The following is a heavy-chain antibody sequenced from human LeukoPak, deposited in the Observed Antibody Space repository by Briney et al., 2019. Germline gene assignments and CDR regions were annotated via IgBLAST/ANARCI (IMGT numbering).Heavy chain of an antibody. Sequence: GGSLRLSCAASGFTFSSYAMHWVRQAPGKGLEWVAVISYDGSNKYYADSVKGRFTISRDNSKNTLYLQMNSLRAEDTAVYYCARGGIVVPYYYMDVWGKGTTVTVSS. CDR3: ARGGIVVPYYYMDV. CDR2: ISYDGSNK. J-gene: IGHJ6*03. V-gene: IGHV3-30-3*01. D-gene: IGHD2-2*01. CDR1: GFTFSSYA.